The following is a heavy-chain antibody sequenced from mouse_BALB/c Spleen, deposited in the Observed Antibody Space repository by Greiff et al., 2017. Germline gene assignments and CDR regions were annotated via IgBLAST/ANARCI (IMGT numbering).Heavy chain of an antibody. J-gene: IGHJ4*01. CDR3: AREGGNYVEYAMDY. CDR2: IYPGDGDT. CDR1: GYAFSSSW. V-gene: IGHV1-82*01. Sequence: VQLQQSGPELVKPGASVKISCKASGYAFSSSWMNWVKQRPGQGLEWIGRIYPGDGDTNYNGKFKGKATLTADKSSSTAYMQLSSLTSVDSAVYFCAREGGNYVEYAMDYWGQGTSVTVSS. D-gene: IGHD2-1*01.